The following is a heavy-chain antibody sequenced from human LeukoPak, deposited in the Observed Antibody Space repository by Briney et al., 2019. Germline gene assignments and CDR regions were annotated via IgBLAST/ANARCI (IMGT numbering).Heavy chain of an antibody. CDR2: ISDSFAM. CDR3: ARDGGYSGYDADC. J-gene: IGHJ4*02. Sequence: GGSLRLSCAASGFTFSTYSMKWVRQAPGKGLEWVSYISDSFAMYYADSVRGRFTISRENDKNSLFLQMNSLRAEDTAVYYCARDGGYSGYDADCWGQGTLVTVSS. CDR1: GFTFSTYS. D-gene: IGHD5-12*01. V-gene: IGHV3-48*01.